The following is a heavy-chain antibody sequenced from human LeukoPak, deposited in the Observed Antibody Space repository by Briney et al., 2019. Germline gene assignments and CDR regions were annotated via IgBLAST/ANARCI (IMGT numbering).Heavy chain of an antibody. V-gene: IGHV1-2*02. J-gene: IGHJ6*03. CDR3: ARGPIAAAGEFYYYYYMDV. CDR1: GYTFTGYF. Sequence: ASVKVSCKASGYTFTGYFVHWVRQAPGQGLQWMGWINPNTGGTNYAQKFQGRATITRNTSISTAYMELSSLRSEDTAVYYCARGPIAAAGEFYYYYYMDVWGKGTTVTVSS. CDR2: INPNTGGT. D-gene: IGHD6-13*01.